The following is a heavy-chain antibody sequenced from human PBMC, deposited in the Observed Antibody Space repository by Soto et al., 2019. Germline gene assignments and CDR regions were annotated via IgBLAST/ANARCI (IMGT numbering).Heavy chain of an antibody. Sequence: EVQLVESGGGLEQPGRSLRLSCTVSGFMFEDFAMHWVRQAPGQGLEWVSGINWNGVNKGYAESVLGRFTISRDNAKKSLYLDMNYLRPEDTALYFCAKDVDRLGELWGYFQSWGQCTMVTVSS. D-gene: IGHD3-16*01. CDR2: INWNGVNK. V-gene: IGHV3-9*01. CDR1: GFMFEDFA. J-gene: IGHJ1*01. CDR3: AKDVDRLGELWGYFQS.